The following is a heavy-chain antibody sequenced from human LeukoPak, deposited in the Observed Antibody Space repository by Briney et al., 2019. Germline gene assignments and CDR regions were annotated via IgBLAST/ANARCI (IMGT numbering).Heavy chain of an antibody. CDR2: IYYSGST. Sequence: SETLSLTCTVSGGSISSSSYYWGWIRQPPGKGLEWIGSIYYSGSTYYNPSLKSRVTISVDTSKNQFSLKPSSVTAADTAVYYCATANYCGGDCYSSWGQGTLVTVSS. CDR3: ATANYCGGDCYSS. CDR1: GGSISSSSYY. V-gene: IGHV4-39*01. D-gene: IGHD2-21*02. J-gene: IGHJ5*02.